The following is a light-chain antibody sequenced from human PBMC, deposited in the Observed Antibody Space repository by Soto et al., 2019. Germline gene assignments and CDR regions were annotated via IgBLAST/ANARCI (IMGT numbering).Light chain of an antibody. Sequence: QSALTQPASVSGSPGQSITISCTGTSSDIGTYNFVSWYQQHPGKAPKLIIYGVTNRPSGVSNRFSGSKSGNTASLTISGLQAEDEADYYCNSCAGTSYVFGTGTKVTVL. J-gene: IGLJ1*01. CDR2: GVT. CDR3: NSCAGTSYV. V-gene: IGLV2-14*01. CDR1: SSDIGTYNF.